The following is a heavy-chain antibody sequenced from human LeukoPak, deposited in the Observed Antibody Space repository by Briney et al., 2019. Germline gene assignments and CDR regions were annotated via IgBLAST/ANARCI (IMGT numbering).Heavy chain of an antibody. Sequence: GASVKVSCKASGYTFTGYYMHWVRQAPGQGLEWMGWINPNSGGTNYAQEFQGRVTMTRDTSISTAYMELSRLRSDDTAVYYCARMDIVATITLDYWGQGTLVTVSS. D-gene: IGHD5-12*01. CDR2: INPNSGGT. J-gene: IGHJ4*02. CDR3: ARMDIVATITLDY. V-gene: IGHV1-2*02. CDR1: GYTFTGYY.